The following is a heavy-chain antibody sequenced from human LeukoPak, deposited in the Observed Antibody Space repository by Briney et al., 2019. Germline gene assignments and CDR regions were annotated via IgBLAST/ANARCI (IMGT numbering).Heavy chain of an antibody. V-gene: IGHV3-23*01. CDR3: AKDVIGYCSGGSCPGGYGMDV. Sequence: GGSLRLSCAASGFTFSSYAISWVRQAPGKGLEWVSAISGSGGSTYYADSVKGRFTISRDNSKNTLYLQMNSLRAEDTAVYYCAKDVIGYCSGGSCPGGYGMDVWGQGTTVTVSS. CDR2: ISGSGGST. J-gene: IGHJ6*02. D-gene: IGHD2-15*01. CDR1: GFTFSSYA.